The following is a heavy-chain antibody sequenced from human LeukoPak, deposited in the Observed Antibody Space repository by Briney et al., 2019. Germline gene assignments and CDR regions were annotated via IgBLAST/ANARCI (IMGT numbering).Heavy chain of an antibody. Sequence: GGSLRLSCAASGFTFSSYVMHWVRQAPGKGLEWVANIKQDGGEIYYVDSVKGRFTISRDNAKNSLSLQMNSLRAEDTAVYYCARDKVVGATHFDYWGQGTLVTVSS. CDR2: IKQDGGEI. D-gene: IGHD1-26*01. J-gene: IGHJ4*02. V-gene: IGHV3-7*01. CDR3: ARDKVVGATHFDY. CDR1: GFTFSSYV.